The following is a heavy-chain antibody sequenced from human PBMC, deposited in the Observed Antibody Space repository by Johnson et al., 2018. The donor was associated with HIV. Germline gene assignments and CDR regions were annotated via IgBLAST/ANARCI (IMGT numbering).Heavy chain of an antibody. CDR3: TTGSGNTQLILNYYDSSGDDFDI. V-gene: IGHV3-30-3*01. D-gene: IGHD3-22*01. J-gene: IGHJ3*02. CDR1: GFTFSSYA. CDR2: ISYDGSNK. Sequence: QVQLVESGGGVVQPGRSLRLSCAASGFTFSSYAMHWVRQAPGKGLEWVAVISYDGSNKYYADSVKGRFTISRDNSKNTLYLRINSLKTEDTAVYYCTTGSGNTQLILNYYDSSGDDFDIWGQGTMFIVSS.